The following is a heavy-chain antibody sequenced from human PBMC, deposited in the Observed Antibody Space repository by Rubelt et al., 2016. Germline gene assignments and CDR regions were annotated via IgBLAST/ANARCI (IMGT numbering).Heavy chain of an antibody. CDR1: GGSISSSSYY. V-gene: IGHV4-39*01. CDR3: ASETGLRQISEGTRDY. CDR2: IYYSGST. D-gene: IGHD3-16*01. J-gene: IGHJ4*02. Sequence: QLQLQESGPGLVKPSETLSLTCTVSGGSISSSSYYWGWIRQPPGKGLEWIGSIYYSGSTYYNPSLKGGVTIYGDTSKNQVSLKLSSVTAADTAVYYCASETGLRQISEGTRDYWGQGTQVTVSS.